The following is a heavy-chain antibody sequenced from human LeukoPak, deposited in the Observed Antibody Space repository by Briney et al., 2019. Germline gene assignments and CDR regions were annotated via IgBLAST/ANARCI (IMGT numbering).Heavy chain of an antibody. CDR1: GFAFSSYA. D-gene: IGHD6-6*01. J-gene: IGHJ4*02. CDR3: AKGEQLVLTYYFDY. V-gene: IGHV3-23*01. Sequence: PGGSLRLSCAASGFAFSSYAMSWVRQAPGKGLGWVSAISGSGGSTYYADSVKGRFTISRDNSKNTLYLQMNSLRAEDTAVYYCAKGEQLVLTYYFDYWGQGTLVTVSS. CDR2: ISGSGGST.